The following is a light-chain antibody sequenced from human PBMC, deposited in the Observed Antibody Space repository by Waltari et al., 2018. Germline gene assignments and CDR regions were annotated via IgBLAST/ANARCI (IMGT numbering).Light chain of an antibody. J-gene: IGLJ2*01. CDR1: NIGRKT. CDR2: EDK. V-gene: IGLV3-21*03. CDR3: QVWDRTGDHVI. Sequence: YVLTQPPSVSVTPGRTARIPRGGNNIGRKTVHWYQQKPGHAPVLVVYEDKERPSGIPERFSASNSGNTATLTISGVTAGDEADYYCQVWDRTGDHVIFGGGTKLTVL.